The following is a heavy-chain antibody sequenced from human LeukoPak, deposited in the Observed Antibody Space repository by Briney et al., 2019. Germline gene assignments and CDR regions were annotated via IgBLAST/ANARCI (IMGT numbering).Heavy chain of an antibody. J-gene: IGHJ4*02. D-gene: IGHD4-11*01. CDR3: ARAENSNHIFDY. CDR2: ISYDGSNK. V-gene: IGHV3-30-3*01. Sequence: GGSLRLSCAASGFTFSSYAMHWVCQAPGKGLEWVAVISYDGSNKYYADSVKGRFTISRDNSKNTLYLQMNSLRAEDTAVYYCARAENSNHIFDYWGQGTLVTVSS. CDR1: GFTFSSYA.